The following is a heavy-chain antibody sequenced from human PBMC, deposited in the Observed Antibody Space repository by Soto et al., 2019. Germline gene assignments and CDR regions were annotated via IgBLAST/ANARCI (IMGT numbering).Heavy chain of an antibody. J-gene: IGHJ5*02. CDR2: IYHSGST. CDR3: ARAGGYCISTSCYNWFDP. CDR1: GGSISSGGYS. V-gene: IGHV4-30-2*01. D-gene: IGHD2-2*01. Sequence: QLQLQESGSGLVKPSQTLSLTCAVSGGSISSGGYSWSWIRQPPGKGLEWIGYIYHSGSTYYNPSLRSRVTRSVDRSKNQFSLKLSSVTAADTAVYYCARAGGYCISTSCYNWFDPWGQGTLVTVSS.